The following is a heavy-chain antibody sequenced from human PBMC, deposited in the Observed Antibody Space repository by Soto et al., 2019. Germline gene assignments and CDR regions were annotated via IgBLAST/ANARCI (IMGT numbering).Heavy chain of an antibody. Sequence: QVQLQQWGAGLLKPSETLSLTCAVYGGSFSGYYWSWIRQPPGKGLEWIGEINHSGSTNYNPSLKSRVTISVDPSKNPFSLKLSSVTAADTAVYYCARARMVRGVIRYYYMDVWGKGTTVTVSS. J-gene: IGHJ6*03. D-gene: IGHD3-10*01. CDR2: INHSGST. CDR1: GGSFSGYY. V-gene: IGHV4-34*01. CDR3: ARARMVRGVIRYYYMDV.